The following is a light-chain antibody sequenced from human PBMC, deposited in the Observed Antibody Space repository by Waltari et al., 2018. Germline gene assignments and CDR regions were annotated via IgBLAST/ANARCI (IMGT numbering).Light chain of an antibody. V-gene: IGLV2-14*02. CDR2: EDR. Sequence: FQQHPGKAPKLISYEDRTRPSRTPDLYSGSNLGNTAPSTISGGQAEDEAGYYCSSYTTSRTWVFGGGTKLTVL. CDR3: SSYTTSRTWV. J-gene: IGLJ3*02.